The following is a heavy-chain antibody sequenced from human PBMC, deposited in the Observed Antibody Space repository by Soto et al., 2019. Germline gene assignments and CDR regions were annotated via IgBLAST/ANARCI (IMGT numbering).Heavy chain of an antibody. Sequence: GGSLRLSCASSGFTFSTYTMNWVRQAPGKGLEWVSSINGRGNYIYYAESVKGRFTIFRGNAKNSLYLQMDRLRAEDTALYYCVREDGKVGTNSAFDYWGLGALVTVSS. J-gene: IGHJ4*02. CDR1: GFTFSTYT. CDR3: VREDGKVGTNSAFDY. CDR2: INGRGNYI. V-gene: IGHV3-21*01. D-gene: IGHD1-26*01.